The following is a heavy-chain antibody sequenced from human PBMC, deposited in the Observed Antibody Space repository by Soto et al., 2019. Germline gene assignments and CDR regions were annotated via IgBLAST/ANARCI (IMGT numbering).Heavy chain of an antibody. J-gene: IGHJ6*02. CDR1: GYTFSSYA. CDR2: INAGNGNR. Sequence: EASVKVSCKASGYTFSSYAMHWVRQAPGQRLEWMGWINAGNGNRKYSQKFQGRVTITKDTSADTAYMELSSLRSEDTAVYYCATKGRWYVGYYYYGMDVWGQGTTVTVSS. D-gene: IGHD6-13*01. CDR3: ATKGRWYVGYYYYGMDV. V-gene: IGHV1-3*01.